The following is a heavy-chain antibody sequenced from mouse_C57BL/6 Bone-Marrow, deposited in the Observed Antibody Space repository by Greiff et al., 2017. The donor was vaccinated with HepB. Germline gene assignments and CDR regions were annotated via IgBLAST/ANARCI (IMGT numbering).Heavy chain of an antibody. D-gene: IGHD1-1*01. CDR3: ANHYYGSSHYYAMDY. V-gene: IGHV1-55*01. CDR1: GYTFTSYW. Sequence: QVQLQQPGAELVKPGASVKMSCKASGYTFTSYWITWVKQRPGQGLEWIGDIYPGSGSTNYNAKFKSKATLTVDTSSSTAYMQLSSLTSEDSAVYYCANHYYGSSHYYAMDYWGQGTSVTVSS. J-gene: IGHJ4*01. CDR2: IYPGSGST.